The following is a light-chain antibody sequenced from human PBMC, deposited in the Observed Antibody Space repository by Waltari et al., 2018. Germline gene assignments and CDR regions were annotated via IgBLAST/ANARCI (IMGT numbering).Light chain of an antibody. Sequence: DIVMTQSPDSLALSLGERATINCKSSQSVLHSSNNKNYLAWYQQKPGKPPNLLIYWASTRESGVPDRFIGSGSGTYFSLTISSLQAEDVAVYYCQQYYNAPLTFGGGTKVEIK. CDR1: QSVLHSSNNKNY. V-gene: IGKV4-1*01. CDR2: WAS. J-gene: IGKJ4*01. CDR3: QQYYNAPLT.